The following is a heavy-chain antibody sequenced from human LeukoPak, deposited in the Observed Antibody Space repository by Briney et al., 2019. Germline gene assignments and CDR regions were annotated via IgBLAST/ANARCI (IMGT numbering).Heavy chain of an antibody. CDR3: ARGAVADWFDP. Sequence: ASVKVSCKASGYTFTSYYMHWVRQAPGQGLEWMGIINPSGGSTSYAQKLQGRVTMTTDTSTSTAYMELRSLRSDDTAVYYCARGAVADWFDPWGQGTLVTVSS. D-gene: IGHD6-19*01. CDR2: INPSGGST. J-gene: IGHJ5*02. V-gene: IGHV1-46*01. CDR1: GYTFTSYY.